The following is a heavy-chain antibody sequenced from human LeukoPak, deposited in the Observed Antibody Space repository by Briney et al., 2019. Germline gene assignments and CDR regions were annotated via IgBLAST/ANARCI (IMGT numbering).Heavy chain of an antibody. D-gene: IGHD2-2*01. V-gene: IGHV1-2*06. Sequence: ASVKVSCKASGYTFTGYYMHWVRQAPGQGLEWMGRINPNSGGTNYAQKFQGRVTMTRDTSISTAYMELSRLRSDDTAVYYCARDPCSSTSCLGDYWGQGTLVTVSS. CDR2: INPNSGGT. CDR3: ARDPCSSTSCLGDY. CDR1: GYTFTGYY. J-gene: IGHJ4*02.